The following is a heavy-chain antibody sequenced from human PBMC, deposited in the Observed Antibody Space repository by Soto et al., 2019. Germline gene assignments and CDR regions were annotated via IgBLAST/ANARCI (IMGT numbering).Heavy chain of an antibody. CDR1: GFSLSDYW. V-gene: IGHV3-74*03. Sequence: PGGSLRLSCAASGFSLSDYWMHWVRQVPGKGLLWVSRISVDGRDTTYADSVKGRFTISRDNAKNTLYLQMNSLRAEDTAVYYCTRDLGDPPSPGMVRGSYNGMDVWGQGTTVTVSS. J-gene: IGHJ6*02. CDR2: ISVDGRDT. CDR3: TRDLGDPPSPGMVRGSYNGMDV. D-gene: IGHD3-10*01.